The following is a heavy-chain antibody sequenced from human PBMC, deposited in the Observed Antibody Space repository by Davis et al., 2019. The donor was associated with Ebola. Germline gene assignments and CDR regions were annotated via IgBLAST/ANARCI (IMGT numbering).Heavy chain of an antibody. CDR2: ITSSSSTI. J-gene: IGHJ6*02. V-gene: IGHV3-48*02. D-gene: IGHD3-22*01. CDR3: ARDHYDSSGYGFDI. Sequence: GGSLRLSCAASGFTSSSYSMNWVRQAPGKGLEWVSYITSSSSTIYYADSVKGRFTISRDNAKNSLYLQMNSLRDEDTAVYYCARDHYDSSGYGFDIWGQGTTVTVSS. CDR1: GFTSSSYS.